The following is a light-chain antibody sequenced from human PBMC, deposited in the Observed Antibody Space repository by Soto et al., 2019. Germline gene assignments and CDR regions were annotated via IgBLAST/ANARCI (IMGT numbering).Light chain of an antibody. CDR3: QQNGRSPT. CDR1: RPVVRQY. V-gene: IGKV3-20*01. Sequence: ETVLTQSPATLSLSPGERVSLSCRASRPVVRQYIAWYHQKPGQAPRLIIHDAVSRATGIPDRFSGSDSASGTDFTLFISRLEPEDCGVFYCQQNGRSPTFGPGTKVDIK. J-gene: IGKJ3*01. CDR2: DAV.